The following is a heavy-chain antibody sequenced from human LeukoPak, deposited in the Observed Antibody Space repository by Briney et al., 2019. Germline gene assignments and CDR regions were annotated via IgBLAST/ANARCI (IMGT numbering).Heavy chain of an antibody. CDR1: GYTFTIHH. J-gene: IGHJ4*02. D-gene: IGHD6-13*01. Sequence: ASVKVSCKTSGYTFTIHHIQWVRQAPGQGHEWMGWINTNSGGTIYSQKFQGRITMTRDPSITTAYMELSSLRSDDTAVYYCARDYSTSSWDNWGQGTLVTVSS. CDR2: INTNSGGT. CDR3: ARDYSTSSWDN. V-gene: IGHV1-2*02.